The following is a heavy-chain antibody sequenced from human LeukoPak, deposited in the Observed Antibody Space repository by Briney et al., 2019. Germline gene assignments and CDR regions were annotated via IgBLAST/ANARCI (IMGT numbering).Heavy chain of an antibody. CDR3: ARGWLTETTVVTPYNY. CDR1: GGSFSIYA. J-gene: IGHJ4*02. CDR2: IIPIFGTA. V-gene: IGHV1-69*13. Sequence: ASVKVSCKASGGSFSIYATNWVRQAPGQGLEWMGGIIPIFGTANYAQKFQDRVTITAVESMSTVYMELSSLRSEDTAVYYCARGWLTETTVVTPYNYWGQGTLVTVSS. D-gene: IGHD4-23*01.